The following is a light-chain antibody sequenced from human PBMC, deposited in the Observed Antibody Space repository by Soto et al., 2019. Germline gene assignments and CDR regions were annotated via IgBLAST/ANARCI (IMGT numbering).Light chain of an antibody. V-gene: IGKV1-9*01. CDR3: QQVNSYPLT. CDR2: ATS. CDR1: QSISSY. Sequence: DIQMTQSPSSLSASVGDRVPITCRASQSISSYLNWYQQKPGKAPKFLIYATSTFQSGVPSRFSGGGSGTEFTLTISSLQPEDFATYYCQQVNSYPLTFGGGTKVDIK. J-gene: IGKJ4*01.